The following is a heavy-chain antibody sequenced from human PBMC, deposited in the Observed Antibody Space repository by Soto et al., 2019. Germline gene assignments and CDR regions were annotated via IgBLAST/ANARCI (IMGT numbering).Heavy chain of an antibody. CDR2: IKSEVDGGTA. D-gene: IGHD2-2*02. CDR1: GFTFSNAW. J-gene: IGHJ4*02. V-gene: IGHV3-15*01. Sequence: PGGSLRLSCAASGFTFSNAWMTWVRQAPGKGLEWVGRIKSEVDGGTADHAAPVKDRFTISRDDSKATLYLQMNSLKVEDTAVYYCTTDRGYPDCDSTSCYSLDSWGPGTLVTVSS. CDR3: TTDRGYPDCDSTSCYSLDS.